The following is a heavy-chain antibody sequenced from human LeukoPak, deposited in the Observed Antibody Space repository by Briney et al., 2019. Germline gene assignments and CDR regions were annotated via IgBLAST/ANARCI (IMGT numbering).Heavy chain of an antibody. CDR1: GGSIRSSSYY. Sequence: PSETLSLTCAVSGGSIRSSSYYWGWIRQPPGKGLEWIGSIYYSGTTYYNPSLKSRVTISVDTSKNQFSLKLSSVTAADTAIYYCARPGATISSYYFDSWGQGTLVTVSS. V-gene: IGHV4-39*01. CDR2: IYYSGTT. J-gene: IGHJ4*02. CDR3: ARPGATISSYYFDS. D-gene: IGHD1-1*01.